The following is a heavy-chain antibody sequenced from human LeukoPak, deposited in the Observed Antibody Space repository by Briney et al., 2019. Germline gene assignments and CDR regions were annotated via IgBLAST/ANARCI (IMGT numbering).Heavy chain of an antibody. D-gene: IGHD5-12*01. J-gene: IGHJ5*02. CDR3: ARASYGGYAGGDWFDP. CDR2: MNPNSGNT. CDR1: GYTFTSYD. Sequence: ASVKVSCKASGYTFTSYDINWVRQATGQGLEWMGWMNPNSGNTGYAQKFQGRVTMTRNTSISTAYMELSSLRSEDTAVYYCARASYGGYAGGDWFDPWGQGTLVTVSS. V-gene: IGHV1-8*01.